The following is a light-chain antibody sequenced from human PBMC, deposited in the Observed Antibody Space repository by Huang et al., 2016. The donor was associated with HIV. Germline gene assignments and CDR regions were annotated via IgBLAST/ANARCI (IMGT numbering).Light chain of an antibody. J-gene: IGKJ2*01. Sequence: DIQMTQSPSSLSASVGDRVTITCRASQSISSYLNWYQQKPGKAPNLLIYDASDLDTGGPPRFSGSGSGTDFTFTISSLQPEDFAVYYCQQYNNWPPYTFGQGTKLEIK. CDR1: QSISSY. CDR2: DAS. V-gene: IGKV1-33*01. CDR3: QQYNNWPPYT.